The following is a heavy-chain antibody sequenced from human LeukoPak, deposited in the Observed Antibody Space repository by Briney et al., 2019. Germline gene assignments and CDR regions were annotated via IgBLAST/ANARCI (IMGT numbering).Heavy chain of an antibody. CDR1: GFTFSTYW. Sequence: GGSLRLSCAASGFTFSTYWMSWVRQAPGKGLEWVANIKQDGSEKYYVDSVKGRFTISRDNAKNSLYLQMNSLRAEDTALYYCAKASHYDILTGPGDWGQGTLVTVSS. D-gene: IGHD3-9*01. J-gene: IGHJ4*02. CDR3: AKASHYDILTGPGD. V-gene: IGHV3-7*03. CDR2: IKQDGSEK.